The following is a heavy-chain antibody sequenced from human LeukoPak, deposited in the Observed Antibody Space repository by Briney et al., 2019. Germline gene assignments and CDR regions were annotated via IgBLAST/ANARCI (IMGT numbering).Heavy chain of an antibody. CDR1: GYSISGGYY. Sequence: SETLSLTCAVSGYSISGGYYWGWIRQPPGKGLEWIGSFYHSGSTYYNPSLKSRVTISVDTSKNQFSLKLSSVTAADTAVYYCARVQGGLGELYYYYFDYWGQGTRVTVSS. D-gene: IGHD3-16*01. J-gene: IGHJ4*02. V-gene: IGHV4-38-2*01. CDR2: FYHSGST. CDR3: ARVQGGLGELYYYYFDY.